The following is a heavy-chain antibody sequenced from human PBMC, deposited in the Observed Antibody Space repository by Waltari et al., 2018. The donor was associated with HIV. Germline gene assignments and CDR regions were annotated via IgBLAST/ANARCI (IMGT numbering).Heavy chain of an antibody. V-gene: IGHV3-7*01. D-gene: IGHD2-21*01. Sequence: EVQLVESGGGLVQTGGSLRPSCVASGFTFTSYYMSWVHQAPGEGLEWVANINQDGTKKFYVDSVKGRFTISRDNAKNSVYLQINSLRAEDSAIYYCARDLWPEDFWGQGTLVTVSS. CDR3: ARDLWPEDF. CDR2: INQDGTKK. J-gene: IGHJ4*02. CDR1: GFTFTSYY.